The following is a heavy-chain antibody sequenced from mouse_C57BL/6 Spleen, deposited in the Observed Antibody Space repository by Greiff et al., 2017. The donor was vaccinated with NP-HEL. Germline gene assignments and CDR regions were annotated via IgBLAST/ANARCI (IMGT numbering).Heavy chain of an antibody. Sequence: QVQLQQSGAELARPGASVKMSCKASGYTFTSYTMHWVKQRPGQRLEWIGYINPSSGYTKYNQKFKDKATLTADKSSSTAYMQLSSLTSEDSAVYYCAKGESPDYWGQGTTLTVSS. V-gene: IGHV1-4*01. CDR2: INPSSGYT. CDR1: GYTFTSYT. J-gene: IGHJ2*01. CDR3: AKGESPDY.